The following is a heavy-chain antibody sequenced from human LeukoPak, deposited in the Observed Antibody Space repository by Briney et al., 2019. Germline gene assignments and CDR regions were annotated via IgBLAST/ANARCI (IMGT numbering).Heavy chain of an antibody. J-gene: IGHJ1*01. CDR2: TYSCGDT. V-gene: IGHV3-66*03. Sequence: GGSLRLSCAASGFTVSSNYMSWVRQAPGKGLEWVSVTYSCGDTYYADSVKGRFTISRDNSENTLYLQMNSLRAEDTAVYYCARDPPTGNIHFQDWGQGTLVTVSS. CDR1: GFTVSSNY. CDR3: ARDPPTGNIHFQD. D-gene: IGHD1-1*01.